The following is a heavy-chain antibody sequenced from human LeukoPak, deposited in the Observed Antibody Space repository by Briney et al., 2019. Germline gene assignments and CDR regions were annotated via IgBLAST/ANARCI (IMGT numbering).Heavy chain of an antibody. CDR3: ARGRDNYGSGDS. J-gene: IGHJ4*02. CDR2: MCYDGTS. V-gene: IGHV4-61*08. CDR1: GGSVSSGGYY. Sequence: PSETLSLTCTVSGGSVSSGGYYWNWIRQPPGKGLECLGYMCYDGTSNYNPSLKSRVTISIDSSKNQFSLRLSSVTAADTAVYYCARGRDNYGSGDSWGQGILVTASS. D-gene: IGHD3-10*01.